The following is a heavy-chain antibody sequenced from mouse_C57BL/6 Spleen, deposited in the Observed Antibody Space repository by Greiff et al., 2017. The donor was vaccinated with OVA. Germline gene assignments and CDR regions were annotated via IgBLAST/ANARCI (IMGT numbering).Heavy chain of an antibody. V-gene: IGHV1-15*01. J-gene: IGHJ2*01. D-gene: IGHD3-1*01. CDR1: GYTFTDYE. Sequence: QVHVKQSGAELVRPGASVTLSCKASGYTFTDYEMHWVKQTPVHGLEWIGAIDPETGGTAYNQKFKGKAILTADKSSSTAYMELRSLTSEDSAVYYCTTPRYFDYWGQGTTLTVSS. CDR2: IDPETGGT. CDR3: TTPRYFDY.